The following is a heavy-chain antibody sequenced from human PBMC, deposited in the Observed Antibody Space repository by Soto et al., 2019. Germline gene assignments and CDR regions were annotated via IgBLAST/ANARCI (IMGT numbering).Heavy chain of an antibody. J-gene: IGHJ4*02. CDR3: ARVSTGTAYSFDD. Sequence: EVQLVESGGGLVKPGGSLSLSCAASGFIFGTHSMNWVRQAPGKGLQWVSSISSSSRYIYYADSVRGRFTISRDNANKSLYLQMNSLRAEDTAVYYCARVSTGTAYSFDDWGQGTLVTVSS. CDR2: ISSSSRYI. CDR1: GFIFGTHS. V-gene: IGHV3-21*01. D-gene: IGHD1-1*01.